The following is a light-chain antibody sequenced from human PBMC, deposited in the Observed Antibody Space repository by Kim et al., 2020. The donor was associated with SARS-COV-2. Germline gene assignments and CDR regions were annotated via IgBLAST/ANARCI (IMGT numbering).Light chain of an antibody. V-gene: IGKV1-9*01. Sequence: IHLTQSPSSLSASVGDRVTITCRASQGISSYLAWYQQIPGKAPNLLIYDATTLQSGVPSRFSGGGSGTDFTLTISNLQPEDFATYFCQQVNRFPPVFGPGTKVDIK. CDR3: QQVNRFPPV. J-gene: IGKJ3*01. CDR2: DAT. CDR1: QGISSY.